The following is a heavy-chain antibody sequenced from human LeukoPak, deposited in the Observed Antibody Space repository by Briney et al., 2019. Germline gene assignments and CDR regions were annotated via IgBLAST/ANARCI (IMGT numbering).Heavy chain of an antibody. Sequence: ASVKVSCKASGYTFTSYGISWVRQAPGQGLEWMGWISAYNGNTNYAQKLQGRVTMTTDTSTSTAYMELRSLRSEDTAVYYCARDRSSYYDFWSGYFRGFDPWGQGTLVTVSS. CDR3: ARDRSSYYDFWSGYFRGFDP. D-gene: IGHD3-3*01. CDR2: ISAYNGNT. CDR1: GYTFTSYG. V-gene: IGHV1-18*01. J-gene: IGHJ5*02.